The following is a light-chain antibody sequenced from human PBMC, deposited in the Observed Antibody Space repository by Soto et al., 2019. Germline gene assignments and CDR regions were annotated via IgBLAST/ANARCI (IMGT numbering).Light chain of an antibody. Sequence: DIQMTQSPSSVSASVGDRVTITCRASQGISSWLAWYQQKPGKAPKLLIYAASSLQSGVPSRFSGSGSGTDYSIPISRRLPEEYFTYYYRQDNSSPALTFGGGTKVEIK. CDR1: QGISSW. J-gene: IGKJ4*01. CDR3: RQDNSSPALT. V-gene: IGKV1-12*01. CDR2: AAS.